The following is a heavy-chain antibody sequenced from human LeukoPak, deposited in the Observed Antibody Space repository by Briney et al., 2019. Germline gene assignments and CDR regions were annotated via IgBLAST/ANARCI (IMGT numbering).Heavy chain of an antibody. CDR1: GFTFSSNT. D-gene: IGHD3-22*01. Sequence: GGSLRLSCAASGFTFSSNTMSWVRQAPGKGLEWVSAITGSGGSTYHADSVKGRFTISRDNSKNTLYLQMNRLRAEGTAVYYCAKANYYDSSGYYENLDYWGQGTLVTVSS. CDR3: AKANYYDSSGYYENLDY. V-gene: IGHV3-23*01. CDR2: ITGSGGST. J-gene: IGHJ4*02.